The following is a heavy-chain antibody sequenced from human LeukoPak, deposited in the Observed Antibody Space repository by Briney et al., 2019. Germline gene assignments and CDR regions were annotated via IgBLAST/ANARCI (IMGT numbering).Heavy chain of an antibody. CDR3: AKDNRGYYGSGSRRAYYYGMDV. Sequence: GGSLRLSCAASGFTFSSYWMHWVRQAPGKGLVWVSRINTDGSSTSYADSVKGRFTISRDNAKNSLYLQMNSLRAEDTALYYCAKDNRGYYGSGSRRAYYYGMDVWGQGTTVTVSS. D-gene: IGHD3-10*01. CDR2: INTDGSST. CDR1: GFTFSSYW. V-gene: IGHV3-74*01. J-gene: IGHJ6*02.